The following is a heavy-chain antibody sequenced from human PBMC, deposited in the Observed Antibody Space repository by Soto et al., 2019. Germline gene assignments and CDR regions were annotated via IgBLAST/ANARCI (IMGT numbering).Heavy chain of an antibody. CDR3: AREGYCTSTSSYNYYYYGMDV. CDR1: GYTFTGYY. V-gene: IGHV1-2*04. D-gene: IGHD2-2*01. Sequence: AASVKVSCKASGYTFTGYYMHWVRQAPGQGLEWMGWINPNSGGTNYAQKFQGWVTMTRDTSISTAYMELSRLRSDDTAVYYCAREGYCTSTSSYNYYYYGMDVSGQGTTVTVYS. CDR2: INPNSGGT. J-gene: IGHJ6*02.